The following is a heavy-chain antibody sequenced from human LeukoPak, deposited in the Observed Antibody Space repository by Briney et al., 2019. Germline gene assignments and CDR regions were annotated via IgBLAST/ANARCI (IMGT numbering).Heavy chain of an antibody. V-gene: IGHV4-59*11. J-gene: IGHJ5*02. CDR3: PRGGSSSLHWFDP. CDR1: CLSISSHY. D-gene: IGHD6-13*01. Sequence: DTLSLTCTVTCLSISSHYWSWLRQPPAKGLEWIGYNYYCESTNYNPSVKSGVTKPVDTSMNQFSLNQSSVTAARTSVYYLPRGGSSSLHWFDPWGQGTLVTVSS. CDR2: NYYCEST.